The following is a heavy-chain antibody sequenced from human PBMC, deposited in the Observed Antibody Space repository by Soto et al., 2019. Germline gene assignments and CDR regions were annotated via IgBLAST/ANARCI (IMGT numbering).Heavy chain of an antibody. V-gene: IGHV1-69*12. CDR1: GGTFSSYA. J-gene: IGHJ6*02. CDR2: IIPIFDTA. Sequence: QVQLVQSGAEVKKPGSSVKVSCKASGGTFSSYAISWVRQAPGQGLEWMGGIIPIFDTADYAQKFQGRVTITADESTSTAYMELSRLRSEDTAVYYCASHGITGTWVYCFGMDVWGQGTTVTVSS. D-gene: IGHD1-7*01. CDR3: ASHGITGTWVYCFGMDV.